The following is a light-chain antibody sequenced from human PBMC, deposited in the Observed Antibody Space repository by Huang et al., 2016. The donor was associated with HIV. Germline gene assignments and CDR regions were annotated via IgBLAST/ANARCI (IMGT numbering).Light chain of an antibody. V-gene: IGKV2-30*02. CDR2: KVS. J-gene: IGKJ5*01. CDR3: MQGTHWPIT. CDR1: QSLLHSDGNTY. Sequence: DVVMTQSPLTLPVTLGQSASISCRSSQSLLHSDGNTYLNWFQHRPGQSPRRLIYKVSKRDSGVPDRFSGSGSGTDFTLEISRVEAADVAVFYCMQGTHWPITFGQGTRLEI.